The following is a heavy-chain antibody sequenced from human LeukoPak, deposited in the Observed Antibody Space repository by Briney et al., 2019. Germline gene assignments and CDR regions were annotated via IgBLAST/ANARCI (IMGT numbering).Heavy chain of an antibody. Sequence: ASVKVSCKGSGYTFTGYFLHWVRQAPGQELEWMGRINPNSGGTDYAQKFQGRVTMTRDTSISTAYMELRRLRSDDTAVYFCARNIPRDYGDYVGYWGQGTLVTVSS. J-gene: IGHJ4*02. V-gene: IGHV1-2*06. CDR3: ARNIPRDYGDYVGY. CDR1: GYTFTGYF. D-gene: IGHD4-17*01. CDR2: INPNSGGT.